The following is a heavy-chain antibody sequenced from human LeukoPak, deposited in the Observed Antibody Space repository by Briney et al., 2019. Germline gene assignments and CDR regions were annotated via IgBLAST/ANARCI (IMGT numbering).Heavy chain of an antibody. D-gene: IGHD3-10*01. CDR2: ISGSGGST. CDR3: AKDRAMVRGVILFDY. CDR1: GFTFSSYA. Sequence: GGSLRLSCAASGFTFSSYAMSWVRQAPGKGLEWVSAISGSGGSTYYADSVKGRFTISRDNSKNTLNLQMNSLRAEDTAVYYCAKDRAMVRGVILFDYWGQGTLVTVSS. J-gene: IGHJ4*02. V-gene: IGHV3-23*01.